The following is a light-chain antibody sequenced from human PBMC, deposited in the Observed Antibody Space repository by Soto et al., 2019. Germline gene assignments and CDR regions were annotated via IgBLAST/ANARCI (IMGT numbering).Light chain of an antibody. V-gene: IGKV3-15*01. Sequence: EIVLTQSPGTLSLSPGERSTLSCRASQSVSNNYLAWYQQKPGQAPRLLMFGASTRATGIPARFSGSGSGTDFTLTITGLQSEDFAVYYCQQYKSWPYTFGQGTKVDIK. J-gene: IGKJ2*01. CDR3: QQYKSWPYT. CDR2: GAS. CDR1: QSVSNN.